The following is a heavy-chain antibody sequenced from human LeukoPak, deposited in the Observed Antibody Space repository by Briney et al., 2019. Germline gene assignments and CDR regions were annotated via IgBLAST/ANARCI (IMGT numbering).Heavy chain of an antibody. CDR3: TTVITIGYYYYYGMDV. CDR1: GFTFSSYA. J-gene: IGHJ6*02. Sequence: GGSLRLSCAASGFTFSSYAMSWVRQAPGKGLEWVSAISGSGGSTYYADSVKGRFTISRDNSKNTLYLQMNSLRAEDTAVYYCTTVITIGYYYYYGMDVWGQGTTVTVSS. CDR2: ISGSGGST. D-gene: IGHD3-10*01. V-gene: IGHV3-23*01.